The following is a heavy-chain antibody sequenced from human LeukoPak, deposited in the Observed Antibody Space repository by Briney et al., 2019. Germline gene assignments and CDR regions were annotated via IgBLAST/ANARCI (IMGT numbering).Heavy chain of an antibody. CDR2: INPNSGGT. J-gene: IGHJ6*02. CDR3: ARDGHIVVVTAIPSYGMDV. V-gene: IGHV1-2*06. D-gene: IGHD2-21*02. Sequence: VASVKVSCKASGGTFSSYAISWVRQAPGQGLEWMGRINPNSGGTNYAQKFQGRVTMTRDTSISTAYMELSRPRSDDTAVYYCARDGHIVVVTAIPSYGMDVWGQGTTVTVSS. CDR1: GGTFSSYA.